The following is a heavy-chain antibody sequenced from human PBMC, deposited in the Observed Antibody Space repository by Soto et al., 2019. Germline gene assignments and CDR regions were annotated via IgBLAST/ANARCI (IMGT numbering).Heavy chain of an antibody. J-gene: IGHJ3*02. CDR1: RGAISGRDFY. D-gene: IGHD3-16*02. V-gene: IGHV4-30-4*01. CDR3: ANLDMITFGGVIGPNDEFDI. Sequence: PSLTRRLPCTLARGAISGRDFYWNCLRQPLRKGLEPLARLFYSDSTCSNPSLKSRVAISGDTSKNQFYLKLSSVTAADTAVYYCANLDMITFGGVIGPNDEFDIWGQGTMVTVSS. CDR2: LFYSDST.